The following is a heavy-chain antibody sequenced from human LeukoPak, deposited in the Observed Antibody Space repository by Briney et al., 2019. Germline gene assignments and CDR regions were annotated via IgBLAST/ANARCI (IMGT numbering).Heavy chain of an antibody. Sequence: SETLSFTCTVACGSISSYYWSWIRQPPGKGLEWIGYIYYSGSTNYNPSLKSRVTISVDTSKNQFSLKLSSVTAADTAVYYCARDDYDILTGYYIDYWGQGTLVTVSS. J-gene: IGHJ4*02. V-gene: IGHV4-59*12. CDR3: ARDDYDILTGYYIDY. CDR2: IYYSGST. CDR1: CGSISSYY. D-gene: IGHD3-9*01.